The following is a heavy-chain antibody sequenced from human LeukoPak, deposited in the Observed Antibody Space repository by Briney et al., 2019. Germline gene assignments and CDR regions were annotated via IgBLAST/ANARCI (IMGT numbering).Heavy chain of an antibody. J-gene: IGHJ2*01. CDR3: ARMRSYWYFDL. CDR2: SYHTGNT. Sequence: SETLSLTCSVSGDSISSSSYFWGWIRQSPGQGLEWIGTSYHTGNTYYNPSLKSRVTISLDTSSNQFSLRLISVLVADTAVYYCARMRSYWYFDLWGRGTLVAVSS. CDR1: GDSISSSSYF. V-gene: IGHV4-39*01.